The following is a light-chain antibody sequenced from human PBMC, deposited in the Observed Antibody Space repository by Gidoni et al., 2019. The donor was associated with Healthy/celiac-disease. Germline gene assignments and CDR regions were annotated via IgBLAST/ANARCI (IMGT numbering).Light chain of an antibody. V-gene: IGKV1-5*03. CDR3: QRYNSYWT. Sequence: DIQMTESPSTLSASVGDRGTITCRASQSISSWLAWYQQKPGKAPKLLIYKASSLESGVPSRFSGSGSGTEFTLTSSSLQPDDFATYYCQRYNSYWTFGQGTKVEIK. CDR2: KAS. J-gene: IGKJ1*01. CDR1: QSISSW.